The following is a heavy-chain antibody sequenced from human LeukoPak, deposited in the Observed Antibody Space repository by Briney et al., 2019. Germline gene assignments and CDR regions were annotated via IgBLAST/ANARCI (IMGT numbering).Heavy chain of an antibody. CDR2: MNPNSGNT. CDR3: ARAAPRSSSIETYYFDY. V-gene: IGHV1-8*01. J-gene: IGHJ4*02. D-gene: IGHD6-13*01. Sequence: ASVKVSCKASGYTFTSYDINWVRQATGQGLGWMGWMNPNSGNTGYAQKFQGRVTMTRNTSISTAYMELSSLRSEDTAVYYCARAAPRSSSIETYYFDYWGQGTLVTVSS. CDR1: GYTFTSYD.